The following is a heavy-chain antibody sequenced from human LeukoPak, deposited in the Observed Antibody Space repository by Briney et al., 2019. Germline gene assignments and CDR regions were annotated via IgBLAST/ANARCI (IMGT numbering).Heavy chain of an antibody. D-gene: IGHD2-21*01. CDR2: IYYRGST. CDR3: ARVLAYCGGDCPYYYYYYMDV. Sequence: PSETLSLTCTVSGGSISSYYWSWIREPPGKGLEWVWYIYYRGSTNYNPSLKSRVTISVDTSKNQFSLKLSSVTAADTAVYYCARVLAYCGGDCPYYYYYYMDVWGKGTTVTVSS. J-gene: IGHJ6*03. CDR1: GGSISSYY. V-gene: IGHV4-59*01.